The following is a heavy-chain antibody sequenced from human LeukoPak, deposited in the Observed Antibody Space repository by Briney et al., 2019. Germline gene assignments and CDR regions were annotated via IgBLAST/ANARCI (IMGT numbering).Heavy chain of an antibody. J-gene: IGHJ5*02. V-gene: IGHV1-46*01. D-gene: IGHD3-10*01. Sequence: ASVKVSCKASGYTFTSYYMHWVRQAPGQGLGWMGIINPSGGSTSYAQKFQGRVTMTRDMSTSTVYMELSSLRSEDTAVYYCARDSSPERITMVRGVITANWFDPWGQGTLVTVSS. CDR2: INPSGGST. CDR1: GYTFTSYY. CDR3: ARDSSPERITMVRGVITANWFDP.